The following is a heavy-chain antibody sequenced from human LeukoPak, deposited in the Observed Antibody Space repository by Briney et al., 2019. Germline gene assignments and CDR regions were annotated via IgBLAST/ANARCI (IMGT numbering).Heavy chain of an antibody. V-gene: IGHV4-34*01. D-gene: IGHD3-3*01. J-gene: IGHJ4*02. CDR1: GGSVGGDRYY. CDR3: ARVLGWSGYFYFDY. Sequence: SETLSLTCTVSGGSVGGDRYYWGWIRQPPGKGLEWIGEINHSGSTNYNPSLKSRVTISVDTSKNQFSLKLSSVTAADTAVYYCARVLGWSGYFYFDYWGQGTLVTVSS. CDR2: INHSGST.